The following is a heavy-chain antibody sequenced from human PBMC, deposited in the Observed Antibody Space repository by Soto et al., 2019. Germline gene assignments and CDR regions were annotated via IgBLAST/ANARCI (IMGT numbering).Heavy chain of an antibody. V-gene: IGHV4-34*01. J-gene: IGHJ4*02. D-gene: IGHD1-26*01. CDR2: INHSAST. Sequence: KPSETLSLTCAVYGGSFSGYYWSWIRQPPGKGLEWIGEINHSASTNYNPSLKSRVTISVDTSKNQFSLKLSSVTAADTAVYYCARVVSGRYLFDYWGQGTLVTVSS. CDR1: GGSFSGYY. CDR3: ARVVSGRYLFDY.